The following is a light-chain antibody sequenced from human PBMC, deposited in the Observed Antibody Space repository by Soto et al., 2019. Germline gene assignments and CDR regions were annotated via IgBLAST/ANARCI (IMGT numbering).Light chain of an antibody. CDR1: SSDVGSYNL. V-gene: IGLV2-23*01. J-gene: IGLJ7*01. Sequence: ALTQPASVSGSPGQSITISCTGTSSDVGSYNLVSWYQQHPGKAPKLMIYEGSKRPSGVSNRFSGSKSGNTASLTISGLQAEDEADYYCCSYAGSSTFAVFGGGTQLTVL. CDR3: CSYAGSSTFAV. CDR2: EGS.